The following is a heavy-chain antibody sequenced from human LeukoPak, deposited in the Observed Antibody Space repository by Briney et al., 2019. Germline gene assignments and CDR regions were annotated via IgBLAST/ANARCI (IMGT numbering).Heavy chain of an antibody. J-gene: IGHJ4*02. V-gene: IGHV4-59*01. CDR2: IYYSGSA. Sequence: SETLSLTCTVSGGSISSYYWTWIRQPPGKGLEWIGYIYYSGSANYKPSLKSRVTISLDTSKNQFSLKLSSVTVADTAVDYCARGGTRIAAAGLDYWGQGTLVTVSS. CDR3: ARGGTRIAAAGLDY. D-gene: IGHD6-13*01. CDR1: GGSISSYY.